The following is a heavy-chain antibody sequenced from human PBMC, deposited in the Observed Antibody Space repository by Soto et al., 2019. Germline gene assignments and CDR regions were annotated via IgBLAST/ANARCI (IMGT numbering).Heavy chain of an antibody. V-gene: IGHV4-4*02. CDR3: ARERSAVADPIKRDY. D-gene: IGHD6-19*01. J-gene: IGHJ4*02. Sequence: QVQLQESGPGLVKPSGTLSLSCAVSGGSISSSNWWSWVRQPPGKGLEWIGEIYHSGSTNYNPSLKRRVTISVDKSKNQFPLKLSSVTAADTAVYYCARERSAVADPIKRDYWGQGTLVTVSS. CDR1: GGSISSSNW. CDR2: IYHSGST.